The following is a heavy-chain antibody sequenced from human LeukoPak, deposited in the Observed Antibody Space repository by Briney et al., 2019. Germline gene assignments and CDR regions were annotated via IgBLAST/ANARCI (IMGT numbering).Heavy chain of an antibody. V-gene: IGHV1-46*01. CDR3: ARGDTVTIDAFDI. CDR1: GYTFSSYY. D-gene: IGHD4-17*01. CDR2: INPSGGST. Sequence: ASVKVSCKASGYTFSSYYMHWVRQAPGQGLDWIGIINPSGGSTSYAQYFQGRVTMTRDTSTSTVYMELSSLRSEDTAVYYCARGDTVTIDAFDIWGQGTMVTVSS. J-gene: IGHJ3*02.